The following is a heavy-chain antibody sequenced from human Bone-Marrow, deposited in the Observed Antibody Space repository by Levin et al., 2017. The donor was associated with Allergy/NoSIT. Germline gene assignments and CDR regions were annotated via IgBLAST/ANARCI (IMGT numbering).Heavy chain of an antibody. CDR3: AADLWFPWHSGMDV. V-gene: IGHV1-58*02. Sequence: SVKVSCKASGFTFTSSAMQWVRQARGQRLEWIGWIVVGSGNTNYAQKFQERVTITRDMSTSTAYMELSSLRSEDTAVYYCAADLWFPWHSGMDVWGQGTTVTVSS. J-gene: IGHJ6*02. CDR1: GFTFTSSA. D-gene: IGHD3-10*01. CDR2: IVVGSGNT.